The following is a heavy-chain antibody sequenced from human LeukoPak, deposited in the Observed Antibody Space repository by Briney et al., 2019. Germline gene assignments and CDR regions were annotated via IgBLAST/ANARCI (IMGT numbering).Heavy chain of an antibody. V-gene: IGHV1-2*02. D-gene: IGHD1-7*01. J-gene: IGHJ4*02. Sequence: GASVKVSCKGSGYTFNGYYLHWVRQAPGQGLEWMGWIYPDSGDTNYAQKFQGRVTMTRDTSISTAYMELSRLRSDDTAMYYCARAGAVPKLELLYYFDYWGQGTLVTVSS. CDR3: ARAGAVPKLELLYYFDY. CDR2: IYPDSGDT. CDR1: GYTFNGYY.